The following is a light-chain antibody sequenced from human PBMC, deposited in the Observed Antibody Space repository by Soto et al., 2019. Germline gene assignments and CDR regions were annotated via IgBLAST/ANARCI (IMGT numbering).Light chain of an antibody. CDR1: SSDVGGYNY. V-gene: IGLV2-14*01. Sequence: QSALPQPASVSGSPGPSITISCTGTSSDVGGYNYVSWYQQHPGKAPKLMLYEVSTRPSGVSNRFSGSKSGNTASLTISGLQAEDEADYDGSSYTSSSTRVFGGGTKLTVL. CDR3: SSYTSSSTRV. J-gene: IGLJ3*02. CDR2: EVS.